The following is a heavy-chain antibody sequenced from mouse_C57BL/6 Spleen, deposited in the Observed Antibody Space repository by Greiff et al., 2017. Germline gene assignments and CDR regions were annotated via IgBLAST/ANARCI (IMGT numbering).Heavy chain of an antibody. CDR1: GYAFTNYL. V-gene: IGHV1-54*01. CDR2: INPGSGGT. Sequence: VQLQQSGAELVRPGTSVKVSCKASGYAFTNYLIEWVKQRPGQGLEWIGVINPGSGGTNYNEKFKGKATLTADKSSSTAYMQLSSLTSEDSAVYFCARGGDYDGFAYWGQGTLSLSLQ. D-gene: IGHD2-4*01. J-gene: IGHJ3*01. CDR3: ARGGDYDGFAY.